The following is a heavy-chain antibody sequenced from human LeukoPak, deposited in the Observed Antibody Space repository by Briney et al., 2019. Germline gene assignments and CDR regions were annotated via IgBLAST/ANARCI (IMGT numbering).Heavy chain of an antibody. CDR2: ISSSSSYI. J-gene: IGHJ2*01. CDR1: GFTFSSYS. D-gene: IGHD3-9*01. CDR3: ATDRLGSYWHFDI. Sequence: GGSLRLSCAASGFTFSSYSMNWVRQAPGKGLEWVSSISSSSSYIYYADSVKGRFTISRDNAKNSLYLQMNSLRAEDTAVYYCATDRLGSYWHFDIWGRGTLVTVSS. V-gene: IGHV3-21*01.